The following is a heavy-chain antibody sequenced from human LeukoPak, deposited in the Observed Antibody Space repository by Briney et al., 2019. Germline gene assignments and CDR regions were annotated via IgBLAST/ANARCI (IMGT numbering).Heavy chain of an antibody. J-gene: IGHJ4*02. Sequence: PSETLSLTCTVSGGSISSGGYYWSWIRQRPGKGLEWIGYIYYSGSTYYNPSLKSRVTISVDTSKNQFSLKLSSVTAADTAVYYCARAPYYYDSSGPAFDYWGQGTLVTVSS. CDR2: IYYSGST. CDR3: ARAPYYYDSSGPAFDY. CDR1: GGSISSGGYY. D-gene: IGHD3-22*01. V-gene: IGHV4-30-4*08.